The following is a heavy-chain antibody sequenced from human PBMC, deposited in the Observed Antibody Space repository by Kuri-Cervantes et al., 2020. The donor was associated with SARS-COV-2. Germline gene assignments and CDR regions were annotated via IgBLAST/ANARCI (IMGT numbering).Heavy chain of an antibody. V-gene: IGHV4-39*01. CDR2: IYYSGST. D-gene: IGHD6-13*01. CDR3: ARHVQSSSIWYFGIDY. CDR1: GGSISSSSYY. Sequence: SETLSLTCTVSGGSISSSSYYWGWIRQPPGKGLEWIGSIYYSGSTYYNPSLKSRVTISVDTSKNQFSLKLRSVTAADTAVYYCARHVQSSSIWYFGIDYWGQGNLV. J-gene: IGHJ4*02.